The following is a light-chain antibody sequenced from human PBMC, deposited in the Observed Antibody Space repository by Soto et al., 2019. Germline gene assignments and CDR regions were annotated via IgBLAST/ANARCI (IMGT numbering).Light chain of an antibody. Sequence: DIQMTQSPSSVSASVGDSVTITCRASQDISTWLAWYQQKPGKAPKLLIYDASSLESGVPARFSGSGFGTDFTLTISSLQPEDFATYYCQQANSFPFTFGPGTKVDIK. CDR1: QDISTW. CDR2: DAS. J-gene: IGKJ3*01. V-gene: IGKV1-12*01. CDR3: QQANSFPFT.